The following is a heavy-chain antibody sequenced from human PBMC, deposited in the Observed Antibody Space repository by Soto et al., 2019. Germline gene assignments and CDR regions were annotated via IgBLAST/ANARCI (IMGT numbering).Heavy chain of an antibody. CDR1: NGSVSTTSYN. V-gene: IGHV4-39*01. CDR3: ARHGSF. CDR2: IFYTGTT. J-gene: IGHJ4*02. Sequence: QVQLQESGPGLVKPSETLSLTCTASNGSVSTTSYNWGWIRQSPGKALEWIGTIFYTGTTSYNPSLKSRVTITVNTSRNEFSLKLASVTAADTAVYFCARHGSFWGQGTLVVVSS. D-gene: IGHD3-16*02.